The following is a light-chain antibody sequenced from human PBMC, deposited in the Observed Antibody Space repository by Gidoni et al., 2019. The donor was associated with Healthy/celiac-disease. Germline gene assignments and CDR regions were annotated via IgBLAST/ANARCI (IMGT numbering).Light chain of an antibody. J-gene: IGKJ1*01. CDR2: DAS. CDR3: QQRSNWPPWT. CDR1: QSVSSY. V-gene: IGKV3-11*01. Sequence: EIVLTQSTATLSSSPGERATLSGRASQSVSSYLAWYQQKPGQAPRLLLYDASNRATGIPARCSGSGSGTDFTLTISSLEPEDFAVYYCQQRSNWPPWTFGQGTKVEIK.